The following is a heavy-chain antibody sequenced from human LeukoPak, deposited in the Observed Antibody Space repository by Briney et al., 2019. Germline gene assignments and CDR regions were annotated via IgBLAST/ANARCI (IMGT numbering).Heavy chain of an antibody. CDR2: VFYSGTT. Sequence: TSETLSLTCTVSGGSISSSSYYWDWIRQPPGKGLEWIGSVFYSGTTYYNPSLKSRVTIYVDTSKNQFSLKLGSVTAADTAVYYCARKTYYYGSGSSYYFDYWGQGTLVTVSS. V-gene: IGHV4-39*01. D-gene: IGHD3-10*01. CDR3: ARKTYYYGSGSSYYFDY. J-gene: IGHJ4*02. CDR1: GGSISSSSYY.